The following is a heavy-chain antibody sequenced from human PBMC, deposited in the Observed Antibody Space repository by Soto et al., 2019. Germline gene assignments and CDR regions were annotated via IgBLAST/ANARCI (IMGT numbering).Heavy chain of an antibody. Sequence: RLSCAASGFTFSNAWMSWVRQAPGKGLEWVGRIKSKTDGGTTDYAAPVKGRFTISRDDSKNTLYLQMNSLKTEDTAVYYCTTASGSYLGAFDIWGQGTMVTVSS. V-gene: IGHV3-15*01. CDR3: TTASGSYLGAFDI. CDR2: IKSKTDGGTT. J-gene: IGHJ3*02. D-gene: IGHD1-26*01. CDR1: GFTFSNAW.